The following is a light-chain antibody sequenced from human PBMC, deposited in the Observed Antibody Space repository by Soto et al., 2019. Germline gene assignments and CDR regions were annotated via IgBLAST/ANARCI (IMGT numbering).Light chain of an antibody. CDR2: SNN. CDR1: SPNIGSHI. V-gene: IGLV1-44*01. J-gene: IGLJ3*02. CDR3: AAWDDSLNGVV. Sequence: QPVLTQPPSASGTPGQRVTISCSGGSPNIGSHIVSWFQQFPGTAPKLLIYSNNQRPSGVPDRFSGSKSGSSASLAISGLQSEDEADYYCAAWDDSLNGVVFGGGTQLTVL.